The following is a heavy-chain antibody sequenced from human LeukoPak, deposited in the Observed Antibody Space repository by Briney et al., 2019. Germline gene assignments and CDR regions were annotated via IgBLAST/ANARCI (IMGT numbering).Heavy chain of an antibody. CDR1: GFTVSTSH. D-gene: IGHD3-10*02. J-gene: IGHJ4*02. CDR2: IYSGGDT. Sequence: GGSLRLSCAVSGFTVSTSHMTWVRQAVGKGLEGVSFIYSGGDTSYADSVKGRFTISRDNSKNTLYLQMNSLRAEDTAVYYCARVHNYVFDYWGQGTLVTVSS. V-gene: IGHV3-53*01. CDR3: ARVHNYVFDY.